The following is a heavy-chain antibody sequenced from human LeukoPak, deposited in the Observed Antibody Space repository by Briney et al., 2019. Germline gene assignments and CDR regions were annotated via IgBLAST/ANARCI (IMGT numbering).Heavy chain of an antibody. D-gene: IGHD6-13*01. CDR1: GFTFSSYS. CDR2: ISSDSRTI. J-gene: IGHJ4*02. V-gene: IGHV3-48*02. Sequence: GGSLRLSCAASGFTFSSYSMNWVRQAPGKGLEWVSYISSDSRTIYYADSVKGRFTISRDNAKNSLYLQMKSLRDEDTAVYYCARGGALYSGDYWGQGTLVTVSS. CDR3: ARGGALYSGDY.